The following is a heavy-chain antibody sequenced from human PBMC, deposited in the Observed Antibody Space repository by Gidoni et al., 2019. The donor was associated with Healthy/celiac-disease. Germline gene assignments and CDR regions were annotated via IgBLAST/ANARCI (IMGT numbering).Heavy chain of an antibody. V-gene: IGHV4-39*07. Sequence: QLPLQESGPRLVRPSETLSLTCTVSGGSVSNADYYWGWIRQSPGKGLEWIGTVYYRGTTYYNPSLKSRVTISPDTSQNQFSLRLSSVTAADTAVYYCARDVRYSSSWSHFDFWGQGTLVTVSS. J-gene: IGHJ4*02. CDR1: GGSVSNADYY. D-gene: IGHD6-13*01. CDR2: VYYRGTT. CDR3: ARDVRYSSSWSHFDF.